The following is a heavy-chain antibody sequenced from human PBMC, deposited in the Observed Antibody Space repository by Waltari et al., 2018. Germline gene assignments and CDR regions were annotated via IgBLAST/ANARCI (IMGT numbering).Heavy chain of an antibody. CDR1: GGSISSYY. Sequence: QVQLQESGPGLVKPSETLSLTCTVSGGSISSYYWSWIRQPAGKGLEWIGRIYTSGSTNYNPSLKSRVTMSVDTSKNQFSLKLSSVTAADTAVYYCARGGYSSSWYEFGYYYYMDVWGKGTTVTVSS. CDR3: ARGGYSSSWYEFGYYYYMDV. J-gene: IGHJ6*03. D-gene: IGHD6-13*01. V-gene: IGHV4-4*07. CDR2: IYTSGST.